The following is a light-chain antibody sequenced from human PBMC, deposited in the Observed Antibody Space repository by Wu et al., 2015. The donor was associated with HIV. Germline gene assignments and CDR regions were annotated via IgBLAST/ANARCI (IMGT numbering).Light chain of an antibody. CDR1: QSVSSNY. CDR3: QRYGMSPPLT. V-gene: IGKV3-20*01. CDR2: TTS. J-gene: IGKJ4*01. Sequence: EIVLTQSPGTLSLSPGEGATLSCRTSQSVSSNYLAWYQQKPGQAPRLLIHTTSTRGTGIPDRFSGSGSGTDFTLTISRLEPEDFAVYYCQRYGMSPPLTFGGGTKVEIK.